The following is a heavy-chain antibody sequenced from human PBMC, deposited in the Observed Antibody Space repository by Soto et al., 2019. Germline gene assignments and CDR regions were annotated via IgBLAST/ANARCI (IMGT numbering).Heavy chain of an antibody. D-gene: IGHD5-12*01. V-gene: IGHV3-30-3*01. CDR1: GFTFSSYA. J-gene: IGHJ4*02. CDR2: ISYDGSNK. Sequence: GGSLRLSCAASGFTFSSYAMHWVRQAPGKGLEWVAVISYDGSNKYYADSVKGRFTISRDNSKNTLYLQMNSLRAEDTAVYYCARGVHIVATTSKNHYFDYWGQGTLVTVSS. CDR3: ARGVHIVATTSKNHYFDY.